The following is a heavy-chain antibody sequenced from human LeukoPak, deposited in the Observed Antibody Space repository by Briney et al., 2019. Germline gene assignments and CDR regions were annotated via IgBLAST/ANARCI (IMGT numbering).Heavy chain of an antibody. CDR1: GFTFSSYG. D-gene: IGHD4-11*01. V-gene: IGHV3-30*02. CDR3: AKVSSNYYYYMDV. J-gene: IGHJ6*03. Sequence: GGSLRLSCAASGFTFSSYGMHWVRQAPGKGLEWVAFIRYDGSNKYYADSVKGRFTISRDNSKNALYLQMNSLRAEDTAVYYCAKVSSNYYYYMDVWGKGTTVTVSS. CDR2: IRYDGSNK.